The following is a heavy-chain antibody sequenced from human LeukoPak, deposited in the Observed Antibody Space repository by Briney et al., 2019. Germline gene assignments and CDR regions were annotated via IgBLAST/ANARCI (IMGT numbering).Heavy chain of an antibody. CDR3: ARGGYSYGYDY. D-gene: IGHD5-18*01. CDR1: GGYINNYY. J-gene: IGHJ4*02. Sequence: SETLSLTCTVSGGYINNYYWSWIRQPPGKGLEWIGYIYYSGSTNYNPSLKSRVTISVDTSKNQFSLKLSSVTAADTAVYYCARGGYSYGYDYWGQGTLVTVSS. V-gene: IGHV4-59*01. CDR2: IYYSGST.